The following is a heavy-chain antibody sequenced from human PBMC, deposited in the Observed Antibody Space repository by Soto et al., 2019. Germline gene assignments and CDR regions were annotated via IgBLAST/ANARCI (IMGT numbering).Heavy chain of an antibody. Sequence: EVQLLESGGGLVQPGGSLRLSCAASGFTFSSYAMSWVRQAPGKGLEWVSAISGSGGSTYYADSVKGRFTISRDNSKNTLYLQMNSLRAEDTDVYYCAKDLIYGDYGFDYWGQGTLVTVSS. CDR1: GFTFSSYA. CDR3: AKDLIYGDYGFDY. CDR2: ISGSGGST. V-gene: IGHV3-23*01. J-gene: IGHJ4*02. D-gene: IGHD4-17*01.